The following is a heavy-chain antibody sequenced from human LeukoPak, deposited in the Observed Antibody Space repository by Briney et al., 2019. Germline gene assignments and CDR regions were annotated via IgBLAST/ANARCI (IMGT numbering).Heavy chain of an antibody. J-gene: IGHJ4*01. CDR2: ISSSSSYK. CDR3: ARINDSYHLDF. CDR1: GFTLSDYS. Sequence: AGGSLRLSCAASGFTLSDYSFNWVRQAPGKGLEWVSSISSSSSYKYYADSLKGRFTISRDNAKNSLYLQVNSLRAEDTAVYYCARINDSYHLDFWGHGTLVTVSS. V-gene: IGHV3-21*01. D-gene: IGHD3-3*02.